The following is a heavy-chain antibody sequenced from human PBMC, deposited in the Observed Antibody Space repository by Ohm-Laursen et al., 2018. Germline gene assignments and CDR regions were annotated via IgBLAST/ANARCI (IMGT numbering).Heavy chain of an antibody. V-gene: IGHV3-23*01. CDR1: GFSFRSYA. Sequence: GSLRLSCTPSGFSFRSYAMSWVRQAPGKGLEWVSIVTGSGSSTSYTDSVKGRFTISRDNSKNTLYLQMNSLRVEDTAVYYCGKGRSGGTGHCNWFDPWGQGTLVTVSS. CDR2: VTGSGSST. J-gene: IGHJ5*02. D-gene: IGHD3-10*01. CDR3: GKGRSGGTGHCNWFDP.